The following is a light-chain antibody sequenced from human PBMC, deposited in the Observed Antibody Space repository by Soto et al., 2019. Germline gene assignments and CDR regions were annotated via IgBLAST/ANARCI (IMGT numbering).Light chain of an antibody. V-gene: IGLV2-14*01. CDR3: SSYTSSSPHVV. CDR2: EVS. Sequence: QSALTQPASVSGSPGQSITISCTGTSSDVGGYNYVSWYQQHSGKAPKLMIYEVSNRPSGVSNRFSGSKSGNTASLTISGLQAEDEADYYCSSYTSSSPHVVFGGGTQLTAL. CDR1: SSDVGGYNY. J-gene: IGLJ2*01.